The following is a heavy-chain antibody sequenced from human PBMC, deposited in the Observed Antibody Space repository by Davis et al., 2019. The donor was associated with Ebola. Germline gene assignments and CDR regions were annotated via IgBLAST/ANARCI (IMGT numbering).Heavy chain of an antibody. Sequence: PSETLSLTCTVSGGSISSGDYYWSWIRQPPGKGLEWIGYIYYSGSTYYNPSLKSRVTISVDTSKNQFSLKLSSVTAADTAVYYCASGGYSGYGSFDYWGQGTLVTVSS. CDR3: ASGGYSGYGSFDY. D-gene: IGHD5-12*01. CDR2: IYYSGST. CDR1: GGSISSGDYY. V-gene: IGHV4-30-4*01. J-gene: IGHJ4*02.